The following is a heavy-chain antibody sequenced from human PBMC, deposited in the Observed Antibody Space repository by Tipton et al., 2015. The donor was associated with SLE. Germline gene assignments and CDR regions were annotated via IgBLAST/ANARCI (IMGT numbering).Heavy chain of an antibody. CDR2: ISYSGST. CDR3: AWGGGIRFLEWDYYYMDV. Sequence: TLSLTCTVSGASISSNIYYWGWIRQPPGKGLEWIGSISYSGSTSYNPSLKSRVTIALDTSKNQFSLKLSSVTAADTAVYYCAWGGGIRFLEWDYYYMDVWGKGTTGTVSS. V-gene: IGHV4-39*07. CDR1: GASISSNIYY. J-gene: IGHJ6*03. D-gene: IGHD3-3*01.